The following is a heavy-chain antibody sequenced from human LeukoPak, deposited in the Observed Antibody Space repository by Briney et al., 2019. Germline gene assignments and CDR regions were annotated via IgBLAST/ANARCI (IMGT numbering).Heavy chain of an antibody. CDR2: ISNSGSTM. CDR3: ARAPGYNYYYYYVDV. CDR1: GFTFSNYY. D-gene: IGHD5-18*01. J-gene: IGHJ6*03. Sequence: GGSLRLSCAPSGFTFSNYYMSWIRQAPGKGLEWLAYISNSGSTMYYADSVKGRFTISRDNAENSLFLQMNSLRAEDTAVYYCARAPGYNYYYYYVDVWGTGTTVTVSS. V-gene: IGHV3-11*04.